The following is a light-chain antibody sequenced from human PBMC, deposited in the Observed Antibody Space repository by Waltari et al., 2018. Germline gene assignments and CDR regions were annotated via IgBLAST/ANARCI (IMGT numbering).Light chain of an antibody. CDR1: QGSRSW. CDR3: QEANSFPLT. J-gene: IGKJ4*01. CDR2: ASS. V-gene: IGKV1-12*01. Sequence: DIQMTQSPPSVSASVGDRVTITCRASQGSRSWLSWYQQKPGKAPKLLIYASSNLQSGVPSRFSGSDSGTEFTLTISSLQPEDVATYYCQEANSFPLTFGGGTKVEI.